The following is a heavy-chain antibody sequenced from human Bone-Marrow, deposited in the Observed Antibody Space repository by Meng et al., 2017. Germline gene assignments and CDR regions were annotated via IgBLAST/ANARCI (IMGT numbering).Heavy chain of an antibody. Sequence: ASVKVSCKASGYTFTSYYMHWVRQAPGQGLEWMGIINPSGGSTSYAQKFQGRVTMTRDTSTSTVHMELSSLRSEDTAVYYCARESSLWFGELLSCGWFDPWGQGTLVTVSS. V-gene: IGHV1-46*01. CDR2: INPSGGST. CDR3: ARESSLWFGELLSCGWFDP. J-gene: IGHJ5*02. D-gene: IGHD3-10*01. CDR1: GYTFTSYY.